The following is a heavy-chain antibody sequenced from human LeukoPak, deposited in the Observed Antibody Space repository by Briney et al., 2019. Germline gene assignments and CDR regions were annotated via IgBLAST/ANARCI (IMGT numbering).Heavy chain of an antibody. D-gene: IGHD3-22*01. J-gene: IGHJ4*02. Sequence: ASVKVSCKASGYTFTGYAMNWVRQAPGQGLEWMGWINTNTGNPTYAQGFTGRFVFSLDTSVSTAYLQISGLKAEDTAVYYCARGLSDHYYDSSGYPLWGQGTLVTVSS. V-gene: IGHV7-4-1*02. CDR2: INTNTGNP. CDR3: ARGLSDHYYDSSGYPL. CDR1: GYTFTGYA.